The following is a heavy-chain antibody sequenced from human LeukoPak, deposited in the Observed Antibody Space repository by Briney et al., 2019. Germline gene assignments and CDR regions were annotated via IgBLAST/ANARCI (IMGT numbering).Heavy chain of an antibody. V-gene: IGHV3-64*01. Sequence: GGSLRLSCAASGFAFSSYWMTWVRQAPGKGLEYVSAISSNGGSTYYANSVKGRFTISRDNSKNTLYLQMNSLRAEDTAVYYCAKDRIAARPGWFDPWGQGTLVTVSS. CDR2: ISSNGGST. D-gene: IGHD6-6*01. J-gene: IGHJ5*02. CDR3: AKDRIAARPGWFDP. CDR1: GFAFSSYW.